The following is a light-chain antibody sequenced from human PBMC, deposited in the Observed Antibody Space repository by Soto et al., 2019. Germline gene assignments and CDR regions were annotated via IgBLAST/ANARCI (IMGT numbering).Light chain of an antibody. CDR1: QTISSGF. CDR2: GAS. J-gene: IGKJ1*01. CDR3: QQCGSSPET. Sequence: EIVLTPSPGILYLSPGARATLSCRASQTISSGFLAWYQQKPGQAPRLLIYGASSRATGIPDRFSGSGSGTDFTLTISRLEPEDFAVYYCQQCGSSPETFGQGTKVDIK. V-gene: IGKV3-20*01.